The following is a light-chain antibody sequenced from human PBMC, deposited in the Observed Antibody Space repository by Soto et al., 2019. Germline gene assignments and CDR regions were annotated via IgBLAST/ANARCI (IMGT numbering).Light chain of an antibody. CDR1: NSNIGAGYD. Sequence: QSVLTQPPSVSGAPGQRVTISCTGSNSNIGAGYDVHWYQLLPGTAPKLLIYGDINRPSGVPDRFSGSKSGTSASLAITGLQAEDEADYYCQSYDSSLSGLYVFRTGTKLTVL. CDR2: GDI. V-gene: IGLV1-40*01. J-gene: IGLJ1*01. CDR3: QSYDSSLSGLYV.